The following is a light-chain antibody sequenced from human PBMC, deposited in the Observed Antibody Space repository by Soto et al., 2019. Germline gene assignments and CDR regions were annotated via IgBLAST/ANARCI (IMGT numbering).Light chain of an antibody. CDR1: RSDVGGYNY. Sequence: QSALTQPASVSGSPGQSITISCTGNRSDVGGYNYVSWYQQHPGKAPKLMIYEVSNRPSGVSNRFSGSKSGNTASLTISGLQAEDEADYYCSSYTSSSTRVFGGGTKLTVL. V-gene: IGLV2-14*01. CDR3: SSYTSSSTRV. J-gene: IGLJ3*02. CDR2: EVS.